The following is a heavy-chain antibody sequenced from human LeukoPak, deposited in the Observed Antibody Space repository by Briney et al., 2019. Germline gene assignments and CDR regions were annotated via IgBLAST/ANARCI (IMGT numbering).Heavy chain of an antibody. D-gene: IGHD7-27*01. V-gene: IGHV1-18*01. CDR2: ISAYNGNT. CDR3: ARDAQLGISKYYYYGMDV. Sequence: ASVKVSCKASGYTFTSYGISWVRQAPGQVLEWMGWISAYNGNTNYAQKLQGRVTMTTDTSTSTAYMELRSLRSDDTAVYYCARDAQLGISKYYYYGMDVWGQGTTVTVSS. J-gene: IGHJ6*02. CDR1: GYTFTSYG.